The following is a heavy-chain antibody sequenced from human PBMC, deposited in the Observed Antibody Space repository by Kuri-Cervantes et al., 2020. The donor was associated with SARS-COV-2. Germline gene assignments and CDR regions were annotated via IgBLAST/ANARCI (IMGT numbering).Heavy chain of an antibody. Sequence: SETLSLTCTVSGGSISSYYWSWIRQPPGKGLEWIGYIYYSGSTNYNPSLKSRVTISVDTSKNQFSLKPSSVTAADTAVYYCARASEEHMIVVVITTGGWFDPWGQGTLVTVSS. J-gene: IGHJ5*02. D-gene: IGHD3-22*01. CDR2: IYYSGST. CDR1: GGSISSYY. CDR3: ARASEEHMIVVVITTGGWFDP. V-gene: IGHV4-59*01.